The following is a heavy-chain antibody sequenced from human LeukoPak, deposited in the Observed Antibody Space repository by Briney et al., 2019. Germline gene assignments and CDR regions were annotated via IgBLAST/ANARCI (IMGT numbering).Heavy chain of an antibody. CDR1: GGSVSSGSYY. CDR2: IYYSGST. CDR3: ARDQVVGATLDYYYGMDV. J-gene: IGHJ6*02. Sequence: SETLSLTCTVSGGSVSSGSYYWSWIRQPPGKGLEWIGYIYYSGSTNYNPSLKSRVTISVDTSKNQFSLKLSSVTAADTAVYYCARDQVVGATLDYYYGMDVWGQGTTVTVSS. D-gene: IGHD1-26*01. V-gene: IGHV4-61*01.